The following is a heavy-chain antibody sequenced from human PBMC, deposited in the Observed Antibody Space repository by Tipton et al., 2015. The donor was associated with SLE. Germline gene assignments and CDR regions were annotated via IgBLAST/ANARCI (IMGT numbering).Heavy chain of an antibody. J-gene: IGHJ4*02. CDR1: GYTFTSNG. Sequence: QLVQSGAEVKKPGASVKVSCKASGYTFTSNGFSWVRQAPGQGLQWMGWISDYNGNTNYAQKLQGRVTMTTDTSTTTAYMELRSLRSDDTAVYYCARDVPDIVVVPAAIRPDYWGQGTLVTVSS. CDR2: ISDYNGNT. V-gene: IGHV1-18*01. CDR3: ARDVPDIVVVPAAIRPDY. D-gene: IGHD2-2*02.